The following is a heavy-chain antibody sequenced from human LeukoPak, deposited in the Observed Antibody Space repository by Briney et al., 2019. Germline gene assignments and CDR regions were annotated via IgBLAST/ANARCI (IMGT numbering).Heavy chain of an antibody. Sequence: SETLSLTCTVSGGSISSYYWSWIRQPPGKGLEWIGYIYYSGSTNYNPSLKSRVTISVDTPKNQFSLKLSSVTAADTAVYYCARSLSVVGGYIDYWGQGTLVTVSS. CDR2: IYYSGST. D-gene: IGHD2-15*01. CDR1: GGSISSYY. J-gene: IGHJ4*02. V-gene: IGHV4-59*08. CDR3: ARSLSVVGGYIDY.